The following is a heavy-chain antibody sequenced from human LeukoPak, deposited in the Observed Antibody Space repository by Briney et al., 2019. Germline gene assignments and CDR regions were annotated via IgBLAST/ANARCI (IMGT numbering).Heavy chain of an antibody. J-gene: IGHJ4*02. CDR2: IYPVDSDT. CDR1: GYSFANYW. D-gene: IGHD6-19*01. V-gene: IGHV5-51*01. Sequence: GESLKISCKGSGYSFANYWVGWVRQMPGKGLEWMGIIYPVDSDTRYSPSFQGQVTISADKSLSTAYLQWSSLKASDTAMYYCARREGGWYLDYWGQGTLVTVSS. CDR3: ARREGGWYLDY.